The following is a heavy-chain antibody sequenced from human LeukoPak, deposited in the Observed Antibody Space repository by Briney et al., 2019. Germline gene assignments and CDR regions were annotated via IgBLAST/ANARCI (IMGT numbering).Heavy chain of an antibody. Sequence: PGRSLRLSCAASGFTFEDYAMHWVRQAPGKGLEWVSTIGGSGGSTYYADSVKGRFTISRDNSKNTLYLQMNSLRAEDTAVYYCAKQTGTNQDWGQGTLVTVSS. J-gene: IGHJ4*02. CDR2: IGGSGGST. CDR1: GFTFEDYA. V-gene: IGHV3-23*01. CDR3: AKQTGTNQD. D-gene: IGHD1/OR15-1a*01.